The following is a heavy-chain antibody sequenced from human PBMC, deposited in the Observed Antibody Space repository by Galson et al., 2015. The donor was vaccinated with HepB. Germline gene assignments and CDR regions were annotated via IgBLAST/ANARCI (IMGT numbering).Heavy chain of an antibody. V-gene: IGHV3-30-3*01. Sequence: SLRLSCAASGFTFSSYVMFWVRQAPGKGLDWVAVIPYDGSKKYYADSVKGRFTISRDNSKNTLYMEMKSLRLEDTAMYYCARAMITDEKGQDHWGQGTLVTVSS. CDR1: GFTFSSYV. J-gene: IGHJ4*02. CDR3: ARAMITDEKGQDH. CDR2: IPYDGSKK. D-gene: IGHD3-16*01.